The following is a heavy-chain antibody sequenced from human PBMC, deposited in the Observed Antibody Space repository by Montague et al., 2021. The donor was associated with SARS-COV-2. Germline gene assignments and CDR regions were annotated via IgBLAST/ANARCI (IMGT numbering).Heavy chain of an antibody. Sequence: SETLSLTCTVSGGSISSYYWSWIRQPPGKGLERIGYIYYSGSTNYNPSLKSRVTISVDTSKNQFSLKLSSVTAADTAVYYCARTELRYFDWFVPVYFDYWGQGTLVTVSS. CDR2: IYYSGST. V-gene: IGHV4-59*08. CDR3: ARTELRYFDWFVPVYFDY. CDR1: GGSISSYY. J-gene: IGHJ4*02. D-gene: IGHD3-9*01.